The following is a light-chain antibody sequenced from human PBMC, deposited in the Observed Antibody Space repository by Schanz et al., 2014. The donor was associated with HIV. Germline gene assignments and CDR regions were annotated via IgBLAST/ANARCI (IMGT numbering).Light chain of an antibody. CDR3: ATWDDSLKGWV. CDR1: SSNIATNA. CDR2: ATY. J-gene: IGLJ3*02. V-gene: IGLV1-44*01. Sequence: QSVLTQPPSASGTPGQRVTMSCSASSSNIATNAVNWYQQLPGTAPKLLIYATYNRPSGVPDRFSGSGSGTSASLAISGLRSEDEADYYCATWDDSLKGWVFGGGTKLTVL.